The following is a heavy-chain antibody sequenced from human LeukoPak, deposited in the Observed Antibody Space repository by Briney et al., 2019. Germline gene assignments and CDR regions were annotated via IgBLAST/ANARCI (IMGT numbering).Heavy chain of an antibody. D-gene: IGHD2/OR15-2a*01. Sequence: GASMKVSCKASGYTFTGYYMHWVRQAPGQGLEWMGWINPNSGGTNYAQKFQGRVTMTRDTSISTAYMELSRLRSDDTAVYYCARKSPWNIPLDPWGQGTLVTVSS. V-gene: IGHV1-2*02. CDR3: ARKSPWNIPLDP. J-gene: IGHJ5*02. CDR2: INPNSGGT. CDR1: GYTFTGYY.